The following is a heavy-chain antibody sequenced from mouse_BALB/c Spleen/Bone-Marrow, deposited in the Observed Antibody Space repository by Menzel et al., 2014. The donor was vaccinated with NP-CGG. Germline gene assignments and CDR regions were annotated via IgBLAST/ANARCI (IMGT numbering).Heavy chain of an antibody. D-gene: IGHD2-1*01. Sequence: QVQLQQSGDELVKHGASVKLSCMASGFTFTSYWIHWVKQRPGQGPEWIGEINPSNGRTNYNEKFKRKATLTEDKSSSTAYMQLSSLTSEDSAVYYCARDGNYRYAMDYWGQGTSVTVSS. CDR3: ARDGNYRYAMDY. CDR2: INPSNGRT. CDR1: GFTFTSYW. V-gene: IGHV1S81*02. J-gene: IGHJ4*01.